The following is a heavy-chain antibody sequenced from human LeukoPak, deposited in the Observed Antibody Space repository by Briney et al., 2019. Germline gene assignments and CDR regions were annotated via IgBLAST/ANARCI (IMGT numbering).Heavy chain of an antibody. Sequence: PGGSLRLSCAASGLTFRSFAMIWVRQAPGKGLEWVSSISGNALSTDYADSVKGRFTISRDNSKNTLYLQMNSLRAEDTAVYYCAKTGTPWYYFDYWGQGTLVTVSS. V-gene: IGHV3-23*01. D-gene: IGHD6-13*01. CDR2: ISGNALST. J-gene: IGHJ4*02. CDR1: GLTFRSFA. CDR3: AKTGTPWYYFDY.